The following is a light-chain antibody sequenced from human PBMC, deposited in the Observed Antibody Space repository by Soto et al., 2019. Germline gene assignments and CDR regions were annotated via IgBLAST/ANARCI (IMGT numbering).Light chain of an antibody. Sequence: DIQMTQSPPTLSASVGDRVTITCRASQSIRHYLAWYQQMPGKAPKLLIYGASSLQSGVPSRFSGSGSGTEFTLTISSLQPDDFATYFCQHHNSDYLTFGQGTKVDIK. CDR1: QSIRHY. CDR2: GAS. V-gene: IGKV1-5*01. CDR3: QHHNSDYLT. J-gene: IGKJ1*01.